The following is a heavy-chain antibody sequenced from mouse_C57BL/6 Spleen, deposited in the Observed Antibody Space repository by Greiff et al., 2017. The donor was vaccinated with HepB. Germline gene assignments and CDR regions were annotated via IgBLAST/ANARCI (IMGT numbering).Heavy chain of an antibody. CDR1: GYTFTSYW. Sequence: VKLMESGAELAKPGASVKLSCKASGYTFTSYWMHWVKQRPGQGLEWIGYINPSSGYTKYNQKFKDKATLTADKSSSTAYMQLSSLTYEDSAVYYCARWGNLDGYYGAWFAYWGQGTLVTVSA. V-gene: IGHV1-7*01. J-gene: IGHJ3*01. D-gene: IGHD2-3*01. CDR3: ARWGNLDGYYGAWFAY. CDR2: INPSSGYT.